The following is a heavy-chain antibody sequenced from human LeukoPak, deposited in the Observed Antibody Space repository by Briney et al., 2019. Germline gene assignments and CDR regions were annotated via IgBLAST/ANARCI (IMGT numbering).Heavy chain of an antibody. CDR2: ILVNGGT. CDR1: GFTLSSYA. J-gene: IGHJ4*02. D-gene: IGHD3-10*01. Sequence: GGSLRLSCTASGFTLSSYAIHWVRQAPGEGLKWLSGILVNGGTYYADSVKGRFTISRDNSKNTLYLQMNSLRADDTAVYYCAKDRIYADGLWDFDYWGQGTLVTVSS. V-gene: IGHV3-23*01. CDR3: AKDRIYADGLWDFDY.